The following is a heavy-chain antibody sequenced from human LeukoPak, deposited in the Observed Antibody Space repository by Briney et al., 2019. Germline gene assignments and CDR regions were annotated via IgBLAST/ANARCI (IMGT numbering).Heavy chain of an antibody. V-gene: IGHV5-51*01. CDR3: ASGNYGGFDY. J-gene: IGHJ4*02. CDR1: GYTFTNYW. CDR2: IYPDDSDT. Sequence: GESLKISCQASGYTFTNYWIGWVRQMPGKGLEWMGIIYPDDSDTRYIPSFQGQVTISADKSINTAYLQWSSLKTSDTAMYYCASGNYGGFDYWGQGTLVTVSS. D-gene: IGHD4-23*01.